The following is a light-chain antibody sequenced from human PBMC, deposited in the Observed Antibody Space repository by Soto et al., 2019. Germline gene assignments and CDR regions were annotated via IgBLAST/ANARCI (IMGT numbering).Light chain of an antibody. J-gene: IGKJ2*01. Sequence: EIVLTQSPGTLSLSPGERATLSCRASQSVSSRLLIYGASGRATGIPDRFSGSGSGTDFTLTISRLEPEDFAVYYCQQSGSSPPYTFGQGTTLEIK. CDR1: QSVSS. CDR3: QQSGSSPPYT. CDR2: GAS. V-gene: IGKV3-20*01.